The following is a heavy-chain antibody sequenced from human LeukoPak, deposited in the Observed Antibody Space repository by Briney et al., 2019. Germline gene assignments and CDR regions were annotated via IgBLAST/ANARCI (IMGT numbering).Heavy chain of an antibody. D-gene: IGHD5-12*01. V-gene: IGHV3-20*04. Sequence: GGSLRLSCAASGFTFDDYGMSWVRQASGKGLEWVSGINWNGGSTGYADSVKGRFIISRDNAKNSLYLQMNNLRAEDTAVHYCAREGGYDILDNWGQGTLVTVSS. CDR3: AREGGYDILDN. J-gene: IGHJ4*02. CDR1: GFTFDDYG. CDR2: INWNGGST.